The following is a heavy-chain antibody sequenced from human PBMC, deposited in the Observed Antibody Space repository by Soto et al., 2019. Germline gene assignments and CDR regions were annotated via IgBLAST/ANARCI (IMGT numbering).Heavy chain of an antibody. J-gene: IGHJ3*02. D-gene: IGHD1-20*01. CDR1: GFTFDDYA. Sequence: EVPLVESGGGLVQPGRSLRLSCAASGFTFDDYAMHWVRQAPGKGLEWVSGISWNSGSIGYADSVKGRFTISRDNAKNSLYLQMNSLRAEDTALYYCAKDITGTAYDAFDIWGQGTMVTVSS. V-gene: IGHV3-9*01. CDR3: AKDITGTAYDAFDI. CDR2: ISWNSGSI.